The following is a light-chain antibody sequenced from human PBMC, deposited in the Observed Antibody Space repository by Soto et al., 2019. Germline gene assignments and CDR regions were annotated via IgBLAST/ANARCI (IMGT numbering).Light chain of an antibody. J-gene: IGLJ1*01. CDR3: QSYDSSHHV. CDR2: GNS. Sequence: QSVLTQPPSVSGAPGQRVTISCTGSSSNIGAGYDVHWYQQLPGTAPKLLIYGNSNRPSGVPDRFSGSKSGTSASLAITGLQAEDEADYYCQSYDSSHHVFGTGTKVTVL. V-gene: IGLV1-40*01. CDR1: SSNIGAGYD.